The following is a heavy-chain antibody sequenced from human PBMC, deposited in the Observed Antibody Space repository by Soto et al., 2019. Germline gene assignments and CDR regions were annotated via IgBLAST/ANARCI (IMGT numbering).Heavy chain of an antibody. J-gene: IGHJ4*02. CDR2: ISGSGGST. V-gene: IGHV3-23*01. CDR1: GFTFSSYA. Sequence: GGSLRLSCAASGFTFSSYAMSWVRQAPGKGLEWVSAISGSGGSTYYADSVKGRFTISRDNSKNTLYLQMNSLRAEDTAVYYCAKVPKYSNFGPKDYRGQGTSVTVSS. D-gene: IGHD4-4*01. CDR3: AKVPKYSNFGPKDY.